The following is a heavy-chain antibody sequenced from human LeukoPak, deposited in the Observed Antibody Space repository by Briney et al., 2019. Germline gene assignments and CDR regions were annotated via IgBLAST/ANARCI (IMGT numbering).Heavy chain of an antibody. CDR1: GFTFSSYS. J-gene: IGHJ5*02. V-gene: IGHV3-21*01. CDR3: ARDPSSWYRESWFDP. D-gene: IGHD6-13*01. CDR2: ISSSSSYI. Sequence: GGSLRLSCAASGFTFSSYSMNWVRQAPGKGLEWVSSISSSSSYIYYADSVKGRFTISRDNAKNSLYLQMNSLRAEDTAVYYCARDPSSWYRESWFDPWGQGTLVTVSS.